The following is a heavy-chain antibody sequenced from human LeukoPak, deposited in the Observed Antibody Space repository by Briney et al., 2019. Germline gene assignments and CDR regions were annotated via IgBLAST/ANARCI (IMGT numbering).Heavy chain of an antibody. CDR1: GFTFSSYG. D-gene: IGHD6-19*01. Sequence: GGSLRLSCAASGFTFSSYGMHWVRQAPGKGLEWVAVISYDGSNKYYADSVKGRFTISRDNSKNTLYLQMNSLRAEDTAVYYCAKEDSSGSYVGYYFDYWGQGTLVTVSS. CDR2: ISYDGSNK. CDR3: AKEDSSGSYVGYYFDY. J-gene: IGHJ4*01. V-gene: IGHV3-30*18.